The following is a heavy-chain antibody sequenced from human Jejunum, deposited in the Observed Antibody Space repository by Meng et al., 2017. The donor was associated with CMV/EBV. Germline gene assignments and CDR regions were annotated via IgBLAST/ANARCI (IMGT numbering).Heavy chain of an antibody. D-gene: IGHD1/OR15-1a*01. V-gene: IGHV3-7*04. Sequence: VEVVGVGGGVVQAGGFLRLSCAASGVAFTYYWMHWGRQAPGKGLEWVGGIRGGGSETYYMDSVKGRFTISSDSAKNSLYLQMNSLGAEDTAIYYCTRVPNENNRRFDSWGRGTLVTVSS. J-gene: IGHJ5*01. CDR2: IRGGGSET. CDR1: GVAFTYYW. CDR3: TRVPNENNRRFDS.